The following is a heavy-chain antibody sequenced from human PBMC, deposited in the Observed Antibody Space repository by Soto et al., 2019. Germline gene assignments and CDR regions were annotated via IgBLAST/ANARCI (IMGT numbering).Heavy chain of an antibody. Sequence: XKVSXXAAGYTFTDSYIHWVRQAXXQGXXWMGWISAYNGNTNYAQKLQGRVTMTTDTSMSTAYMELRSLRSDDTAVYYCAREGLSGHDAFDIWGQGTMVTVSS. CDR3: AREGLSGHDAFDI. V-gene: IGHV1-18*04. CDR1: GYTFTDSY. CDR2: ISAYNGNT. D-gene: IGHD2-8*02. J-gene: IGHJ3*02.